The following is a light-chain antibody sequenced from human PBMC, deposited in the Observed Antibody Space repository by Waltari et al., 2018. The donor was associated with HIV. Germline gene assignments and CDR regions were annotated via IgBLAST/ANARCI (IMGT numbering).Light chain of an antibody. CDR3: QQYNDWLSWT. CDR2: DAS. V-gene: IGKV3-15*01. CDR1: QSISSN. Sequence: EIVLTQSPGTLSVSPGQRATVSCWASQSISSNLAWYQQRPGQAPRLLVYDASTRVAGIPARFSASGFATEFTLTISSLQSEDFAVYYCQQYNDWLSWTFGQGTKVEMK. J-gene: IGKJ1*01.